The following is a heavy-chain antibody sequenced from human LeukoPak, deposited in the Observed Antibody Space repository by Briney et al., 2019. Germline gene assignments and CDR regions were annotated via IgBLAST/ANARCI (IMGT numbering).Heavy chain of an antibody. Sequence: GRSLRLSCAASGFTFSSYGMHWVRQAPGKGLEWVAVIWYDGSNKYYADSVKGRFTISRDNSKNTLYLQMNSLRAEDTAVYYCARDPTDSRIAAAGTLVYWGQGILVTVSS. D-gene: IGHD6-13*01. CDR1: GFTFSSYG. CDR2: IWYDGSNK. CDR3: ARDPTDSRIAAAGTLVY. V-gene: IGHV3-33*01. J-gene: IGHJ4*02.